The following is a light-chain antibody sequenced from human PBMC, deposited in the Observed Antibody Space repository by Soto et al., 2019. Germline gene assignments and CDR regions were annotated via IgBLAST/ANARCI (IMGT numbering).Light chain of an antibody. CDR2: EVT. CDR3: SSYSSKTPPYV. J-gene: IGLJ1*01. CDR1: SSDIGGYNY. Sequence: QSALAQPASVSGSPGQLITISCTGGSSDIGGYNYVSWYQQHPGRAPRLLILEVTNRPSGVPDRFSGSKSGNTASLIIRGLQAEDEADYFCSSYSSKTPPYVFGTGTKLTV. V-gene: IGLV2-14*01.